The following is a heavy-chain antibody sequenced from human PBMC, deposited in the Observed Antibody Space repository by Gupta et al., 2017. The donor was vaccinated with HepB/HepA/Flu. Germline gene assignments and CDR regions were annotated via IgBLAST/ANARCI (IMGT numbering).Heavy chain of an antibody. CDR3: ARITMDTSGSVGFDY. CDR2: IDWDDDK. V-gene: IGHV2-70*15. D-gene: IGHD6-19*01. CDR1: GFSLSTGGMF. J-gene: IGHJ4*02. Sequence: QVTLRESGPALVKPTQTLTLTCTFSGFSLSTGGMFVNWIRQPPGKALEWLARIDWDDDKYYSTPLKTRLTISKDTSKNQVVLTMTNMDPSDTATYYCARITMDTSGSVGFDYWGQGTLVTVSS.